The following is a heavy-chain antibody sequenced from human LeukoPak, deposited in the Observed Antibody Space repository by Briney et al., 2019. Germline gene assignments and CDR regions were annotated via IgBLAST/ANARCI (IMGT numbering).Heavy chain of an antibody. CDR3: AKLTASGGSTH. V-gene: IGHV3-21*04. D-gene: IGHD1-26*01. CDR1: GFTFSSYS. Sequence: GGSLRLSCAASGFTFSSYSMNWVRQAPGKGLEWVSSISSSSSYIYYADSVKGRFTISRDNAKNSLYLQMNSLRAEDTALYYCAKLTASGGSTHWGQGTLVTVSS. CDR2: ISSSSSYI. J-gene: IGHJ4*02.